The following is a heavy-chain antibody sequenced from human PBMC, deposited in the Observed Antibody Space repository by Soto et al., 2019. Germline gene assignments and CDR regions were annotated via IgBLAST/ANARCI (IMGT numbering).Heavy chain of an antibody. CDR2: IKSKTDGGTT. D-gene: IGHD1-26*01. J-gene: IGHJ4*02. CDR3: TTDDPINSY. V-gene: IGHV3-15*01. CDR1: GLTFSNAW. Sequence: DVQLVESGGGLVKPGVSLRISCAASGLTFSNAWMSWVRQAPGKGLEWVGRIKSKTDGGTTDYAAPVKGRFTISRDDSKNTLYLQMNSLEIEDTAVYYCTTDDPINSYWGQGTLVTVSS.